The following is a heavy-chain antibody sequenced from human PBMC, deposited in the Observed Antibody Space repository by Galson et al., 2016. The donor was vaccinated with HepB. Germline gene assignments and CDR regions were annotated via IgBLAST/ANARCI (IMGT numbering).Heavy chain of an antibody. CDR3: ASVTFYYYSSGSGYYFDY. V-gene: IGHV1-46*01. CDR2: SNPAGGNT. Sequence: SVKVSCKASGYSFTTYYIHWVRQAPGEGLEWMGASNPAGGNTNYAQKFQGRATMTKDTSTSTVYMELSSLRSEDTAVYYCASVTFYYYSSGSGYYFDYWGQGTLVTVSS. CDR1: GYSFTTYY. J-gene: IGHJ4*02. D-gene: IGHD3-22*01.